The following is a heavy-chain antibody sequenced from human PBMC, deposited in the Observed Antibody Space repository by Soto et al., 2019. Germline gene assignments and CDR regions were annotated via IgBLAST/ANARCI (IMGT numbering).Heavy chain of an antibody. J-gene: IGHJ3*02. D-gene: IGHD5-12*01. CDR1: GYSFTSYW. Sequence: GESLKISCKGSGYSFTSYWIGWVRQMPGKGLEWMGIIYPGDSDTRYSPSFQGQVTISADKSISTAYLQWSSLKASDTAMYYCARQSHSGYDSGSDAFDIWGQGTMVTVSS. V-gene: IGHV5-51*01. CDR2: IYPGDSDT. CDR3: ARQSHSGYDSGSDAFDI.